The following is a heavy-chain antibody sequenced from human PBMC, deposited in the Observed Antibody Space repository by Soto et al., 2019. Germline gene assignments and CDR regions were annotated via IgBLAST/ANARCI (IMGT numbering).Heavy chain of an antibody. J-gene: IGHJ5*02. CDR2: IIPLFGTT. V-gene: IGHV1-69*13. Sequence: SVKVSCKTSGGTFSRHAINWVRQAPGQGLEWMGGIIPLFGTTNYAQKFKGRVTISADESTSTAYMELSSLTSEDAAVYYCARADIHGSSRYFWSDPWGQGTAFTVAS. CDR1: GGTFSRHA. D-gene: IGHD6-13*01. CDR3: ARADIHGSSRYFWSDP.